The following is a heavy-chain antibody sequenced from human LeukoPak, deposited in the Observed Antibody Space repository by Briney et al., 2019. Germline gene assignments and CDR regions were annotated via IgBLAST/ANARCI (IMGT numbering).Heavy chain of an antibody. D-gene: IGHD2-15*01. Sequence: ASVKVSCKASGYTFTGYYMHWVRQPPGQGLEWMGCINPNSGGTNYAQKFQGRATMTRDTSISTAYMELSRLRSDDTAVYYCARDDRYCSGGSCFNWGQGTLVTVSS. V-gene: IGHV1-2*02. CDR1: GYTFTGYY. CDR3: ARDDRYCSGGSCFN. J-gene: IGHJ4*02. CDR2: INPNSGGT.